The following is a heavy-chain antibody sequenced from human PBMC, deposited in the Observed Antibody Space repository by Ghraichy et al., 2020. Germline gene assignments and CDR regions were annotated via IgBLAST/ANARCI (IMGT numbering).Heavy chain of an antibody. J-gene: IGHJ4*02. Sequence: GGSLRLSCAASGFTFSSYGMNWVRQAPGRGLEWISYISSGRPTIYYADSVKGRFTISRDNARNSLYLQLNSLRDEDTAVYYCARGGAFRPDYWGQGSLVIVSS. CDR1: GFTFSSYG. D-gene: IGHD5-12*01. V-gene: IGHV3-48*02. CDR2: ISSGRPTI. CDR3: ARGGAFRPDY.